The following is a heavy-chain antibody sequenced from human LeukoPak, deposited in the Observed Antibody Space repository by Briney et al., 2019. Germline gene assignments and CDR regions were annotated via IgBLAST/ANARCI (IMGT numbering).Heavy chain of an antibody. CDR2: ISGSGGST. J-gene: IGHJ4*02. Sequence: GGSLRLSCAASGFTFSSYAMSWVRQAPGKGLEWVSAISGSGGSTYYADSVKGRFTISRDNSKNTLYLQMNSLRAEDTAVYYCAKDPYKYCSSTSCYSGWGQGTLVTVSS. D-gene: IGHD2-2*02. V-gene: IGHV3-23*01. CDR1: GFTFSSYA. CDR3: AKDPYKYCSSTSCYSG.